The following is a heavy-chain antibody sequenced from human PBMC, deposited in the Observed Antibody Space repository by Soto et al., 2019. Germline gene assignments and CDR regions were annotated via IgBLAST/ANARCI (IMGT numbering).Heavy chain of an antibody. D-gene: IGHD6-19*01. CDR1: GYTFTSYD. V-gene: IGHV1-8*01. J-gene: IGHJ6*02. CDR2: MNPNSGNT. CDR3: ARPREAGKNYYGVDV. Sequence: ASVKVSCKASGYTFTSYDINWVRQATGQGLEWMGWMNPNSGNTGYAQKFQGRVTMTRNTSISTAYMELSSLRSEDTAMYYCARPREAGKNYYGVDVWGQGTTVTVSS.